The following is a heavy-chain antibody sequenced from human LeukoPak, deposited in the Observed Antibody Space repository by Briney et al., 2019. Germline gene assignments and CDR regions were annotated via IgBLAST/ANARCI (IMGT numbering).Heavy chain of an antibody. V-gene: IGHV4-34*01. CDR2: INHSGST. J-gene: IGHJ5*02. D-gene: IGHD6-13*01. CDR1: GGSFSGYS. Sequence: SETLSLTCAVYGGSFSGYSWSWIRQPPGKGLEWIGEINHSGSTNYNPSLKSRVTISLDTSKNQFSLKLSSVTAADTAVYYCAIDRPVAGANWFDPWGQGALVTVSS. CDR3: AIDRPVAGANWFDP.